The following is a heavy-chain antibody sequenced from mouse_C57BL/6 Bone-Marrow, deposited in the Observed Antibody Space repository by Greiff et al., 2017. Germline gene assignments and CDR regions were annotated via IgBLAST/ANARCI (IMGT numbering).Heavy chain of an antibody. CDR3: AILLGAMDY. V-gene: IGHV1-82*01. CDR2: IYPGDGDT. Sequence: QVQLQQSGPELVKPGASVKISCKASGYAFSSSWMNWVKQRPGKGLEWIGRIYPGDGDTNYNGKFKGQATLTADKSSSTAYMQLSSLTSEDSAVYFCAILLGAMDYWGQGTSVTVSS. J-gene: IGHJ4*01. CDR1: GYAFSSSW. D-gene: IGHD1-1*01.